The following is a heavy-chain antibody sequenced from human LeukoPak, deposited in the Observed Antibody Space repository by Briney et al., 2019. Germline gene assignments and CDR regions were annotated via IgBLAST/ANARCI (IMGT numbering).Heavy chain of an antibody. CDR1: GFTFSSYA. Sequence: GGSLRLSCAASGFTFSSYAMHWVRQAPGKGLEYVSAISSNGGSTYYANSVKGRFTISRDNSKNTLYLQMGSLRAEDMAVYYCARGPAHMDVWGKGTTVTVSS. J-gene: IGHJ6*03. V-gene: IGHV3-64*01. CDR3: ARGPAHMDV. CDR2: ISSNGGST.